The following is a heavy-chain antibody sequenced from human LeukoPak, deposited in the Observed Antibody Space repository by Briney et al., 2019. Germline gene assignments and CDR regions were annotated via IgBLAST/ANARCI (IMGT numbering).Heavy chain of an antibody. D-gene: IGHD3-10*01. V-gene: IGHV4-39*07. CDR2: IYHSGST. CDR3: ARARYGSGSSNGAFDI. J-gene: IGHJ3*02. Sequence: SETLSLTCTVSGGSISSSSYYWGWIRQPPGKGLEWIGSIYHSGSTYYNPSLKSRVTISVDTSKNQFSLKLSSVTAADTAVYYCARARYGSGSSNGAFDIWGQGTMVTVSS. CDR1: GGSISSSSYY.